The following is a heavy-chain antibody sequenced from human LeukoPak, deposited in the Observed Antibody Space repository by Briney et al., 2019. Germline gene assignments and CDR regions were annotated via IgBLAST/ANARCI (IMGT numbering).Heavy chain of an antibody. CDR3: ARIVVSSIAARLPYYFDY. Sequence: PGGSLRLSCAASGFTFSSYSMNWVRQAPGKGLEWVSSISSSSSYIYYADSVKGRFTISRDNAKNSLYLQMNSLRAEDTAVYYCARIVVSSIAARLPYYFDYWGQGTLVTVSP. V-gene: IGHV3-21*01. CDR1: GFTFSSYS. D-gene: IGHD6-6*01. J-gene: IGHJ4*02. CDR2: ISSSSSYI.